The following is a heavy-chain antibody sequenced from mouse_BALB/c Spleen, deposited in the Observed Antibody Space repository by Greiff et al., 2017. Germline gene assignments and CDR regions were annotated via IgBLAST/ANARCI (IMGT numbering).Heavy chain of an antibody. Sequence: DVQLQESGPGLVQPSQSLSLTCSVTGYSITSGYYWNWLRQFPGNKLEWMGYISYDGSNNYNPSLKNRISITRDTSKNQFFLKLNSVTTEDTATYYCARGGYEDYYAMDYWGQGTSVTVSS. CDR3: ARGGYEDYYAMDY. V-gene: IGHV3-6*02. J-gene: IGHJ4*01. D-gene: IGHD2-14*01. CDR1: GYSITSGYY. CDR2: ISYDGSN.